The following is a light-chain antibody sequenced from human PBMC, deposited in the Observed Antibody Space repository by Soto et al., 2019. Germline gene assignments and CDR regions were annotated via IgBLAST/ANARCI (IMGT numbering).Light chain of an antibody. CDR3: LQHNSYPLT. J-gene: IGKJ4*01. V-gene: IGKV3-15*01. CDR1: QSVDIN. CDR2: GAS. Sequence: EIVLTQSPGTLSVSPGDRVTLSCRASQSVDINLAWYQQRAGQAPRLLVYGASTKATDMPGRFSGRGSGTEFTLTINNLQSEDFATYYCLQHNSYPLTFGGGTKVEIK.